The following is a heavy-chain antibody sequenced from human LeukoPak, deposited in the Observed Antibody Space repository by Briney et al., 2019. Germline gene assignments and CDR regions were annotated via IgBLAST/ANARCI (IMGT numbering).Heavy chain of an antibody. Sequence: ASVKVSCKASGYTFTSYYMHWVRQAPGQGLEWIGIINPSGGSTSYAQRFQGRVTMTRDTSTSTVYMELSSLRSDDTAAYYCARKRKWELLDYWGQGTLVTVSS. V-gene: IGHV1-46*01. CDR2: INPSGGST. D-gene: IGHD1-26*01. J-gene: IGHJ4*02. CDR3: ARKRKWELLDY. CDR1: GYTFTSYY.